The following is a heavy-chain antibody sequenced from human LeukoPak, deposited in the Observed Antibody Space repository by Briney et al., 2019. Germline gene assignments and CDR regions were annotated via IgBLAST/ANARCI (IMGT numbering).Heavy chain of an antibody. D-gene: IGHD3-16*01. V-gene: IGHV3-7*01. Sequence: PGGSLRLSCAASGFTFSSYWMSWVRQAPGKGLEWVANIKQDGSEKNYVDSVKGRFTISRDNAKNSLYLQMNSLRAEDTAVYYCARVGDGWVYYYYMDVWGKGTTVTVSS. CDR3: ARVGDGWVYYYYMDV. CDR2: IKQDGSEK. J-gene: IGHJ6*03. CDR1: GFTFSSYW.